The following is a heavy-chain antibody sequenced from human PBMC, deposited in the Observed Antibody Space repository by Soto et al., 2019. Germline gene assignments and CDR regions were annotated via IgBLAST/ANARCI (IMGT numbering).Heavy chain of an antibody. D-gene: IGHD4-4*01. J-gene: IGHJ4*02. CDR1: GFTFSNAW. V-gene: IGHV3-15*01. CDR2: IKSKTDGGTT. Sequence: GGSLRLSCAASGFTFSNAWMSWVRQAPGKGLEWVGRIKSKTDGGTTDYAAPVKGRFTISRDDSKNTLYLQMNSLKTEDTAVYYCTTEDYSNYKSHDYWGQGTLVTVSS. CDR3: TTEDYSNYKSHDY.